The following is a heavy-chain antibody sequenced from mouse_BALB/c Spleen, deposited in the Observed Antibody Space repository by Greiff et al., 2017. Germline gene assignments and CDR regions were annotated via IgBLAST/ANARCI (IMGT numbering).Heavy chain of an antibody. Sequence: QVQLKQPGAELVRPGASVKLSCKASGYTFTSYWINWVKQRPGQGLEWIGNIYPSDSYTNYNQKFKDKATLTVDKSSSTAYMQLSSPTSEDSAVYYCTRPSNYYGSSYYYAMDYWGQGTSVTVSS. V-gene: IGHV1-69*02. D-gene: IGHD1-1*01. CDR3: TRPSNYYGSSYYYAMDY. CDR2: IYPSDSYT. CDR1: GYTFTSYW. J-gene: IGHJ4*01.